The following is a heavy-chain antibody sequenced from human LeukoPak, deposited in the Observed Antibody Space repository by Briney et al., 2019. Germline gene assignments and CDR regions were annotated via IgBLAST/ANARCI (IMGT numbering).Heavy chain of an antibody. CDR1: GYSSRNYG. CDR3: ARLIRAAAVIDY. D-gene: IGHD6-13*01. CDR2: ISGDNRDT. J-gene: IGHJ4*02. V-gene: IGHV1-18*01. Sequence: GASVKVSCKASGYSSRNYGLTWVRQVPGQGLEWMWWISGDNRDTDSAEKCQGRLTMTTDTSTSTAYMGLRSLRSDDTGIYYCARLIRAAAVIDYWGQGTLVTVSS.